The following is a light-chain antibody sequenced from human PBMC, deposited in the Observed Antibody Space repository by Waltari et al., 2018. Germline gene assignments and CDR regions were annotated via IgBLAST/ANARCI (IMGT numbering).Light chain of an antibody. CDR2: WSS. J-gene: IGKJ4*01. V-gene: IGKV4-1*01. CDR1: QSVLSSSDNKNY. CDR3: QHYYTSPPT. Sequence: DIVMTQSQDSLAVSLGERATINCKSSQSVLSSSDNKNYLAWYQQKPGQPPKLFIYWSSTRESGVPDRFSGSGSGTDFALTISSLQAEDVAVYYCQHYYTSPPTFGGGTKVEIK.